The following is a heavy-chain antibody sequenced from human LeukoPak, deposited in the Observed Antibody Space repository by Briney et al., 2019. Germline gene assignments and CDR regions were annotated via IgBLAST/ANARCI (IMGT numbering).Heavy chain of an antibody. CDR1: GDSISSYY. CDR3: ANGGGGF. CDR2: VYYSGRT. D-gene: IGHD3-16*01. V-gene: IGHV4-59*08. Sequence: PSETLSLTCTVSGDSISSYYWSWLRRPPGKGLEWIGHVYYSGRTTYNPSLRSRLTISVDTSTSQLSLKLSSVTAADTAVYYCANGGGGFWGQGTLVTVSS. J-gene: IGHJ4*02.